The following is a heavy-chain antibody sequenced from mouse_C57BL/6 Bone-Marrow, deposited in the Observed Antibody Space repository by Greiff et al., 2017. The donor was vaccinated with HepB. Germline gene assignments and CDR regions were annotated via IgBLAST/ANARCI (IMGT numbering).Heavy chain of an antibody. D-gene: IGHD2-4*01. V-gene: IGHV1-15*01. CDR2: IDPETGGT. CDR3: TRCDYDRIMDY. J-gene: IGHJ3*01. Sequence: LVESGAELVRPGASVTLSCKASGYTFTDYEMHWVKQTPVHGLEWIGAIDPETGGTAYNQKFKGKAILTADKSSSTAYMELRSLTSEDSAVYYCTRCDYDRIMDYWGQGTLVTVSA. CDR1: GYTFTDYE.